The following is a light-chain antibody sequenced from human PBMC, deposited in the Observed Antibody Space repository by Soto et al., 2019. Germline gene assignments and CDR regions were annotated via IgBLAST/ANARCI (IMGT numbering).Light chain of an antibody. CDR1: QRVISSS. Sequence: EIVWTQSPGTLSLSPGERATLSCRASQRVISSSLAWYQKKPGQSPRLLISYASSRTTGIPDRFSGSGSGTDFNLTISRLETEDFAVYYCQQYGSSPLTFGGGTKVDIK. V-gene: IGKV3-20*01. J-gene: IGKJ4*01. CDR2: YAS. CDR3: QQYGSSPLT.